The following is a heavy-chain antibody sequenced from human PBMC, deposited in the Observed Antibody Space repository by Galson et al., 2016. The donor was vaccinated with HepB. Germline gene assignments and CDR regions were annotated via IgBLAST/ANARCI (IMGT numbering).Heavy chain of an antibody. J-gene: IGHJ6*02. CDR3: ARGRPYCSSITCGMDV. CDR2: ISYDIVNK. D-gene: IGHD2-2*01. Sequence: SLRLSCAASGFSFSSYGMHWVRQAPGKGLEWVAVISYDIVNKFYADSVKGRFTIAGDNSKSTLYMEMDSLRAEDTAVYYCARGRPYCSSITCGMDVWGQGTTVTVSS. V-gene: IGHV3-30-3*01. CDR1: GFSFSSYG.